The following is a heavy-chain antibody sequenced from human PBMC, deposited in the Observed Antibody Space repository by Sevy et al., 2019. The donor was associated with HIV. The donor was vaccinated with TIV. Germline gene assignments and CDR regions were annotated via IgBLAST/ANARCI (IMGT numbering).Heavy chain of an antibody. V-gene: IGHV3-23*01. CDR2: ISGSGSSS. D-gene: IGHD3-10*01. CDR3: TKKSYGSGTYTWFDP. CDR1: GFTFADYA. J-gene: IGHJ5*02. Sequence: GGSLRLSCVGSGFTFADYAMTWVRQAPGKGPEWVSSISGSGSSSKNADSVKGRFTISRANSKNTLYLQMNSLRAEDTAVYFCTKKSYGSGTYTWFDPWGQGTLVTVSS.